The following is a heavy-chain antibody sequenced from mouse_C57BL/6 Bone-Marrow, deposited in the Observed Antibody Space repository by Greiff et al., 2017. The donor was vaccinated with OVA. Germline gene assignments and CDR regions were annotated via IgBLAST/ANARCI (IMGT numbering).Heavy chain of an antibody. J-gene: IGHJ2*01. CDR2: IDPSDSET. Sequence: QVQLQQPGAELVRPGSSVKLSCKASGYTFTSYWMHWVKQRPIQGLEWIGNIDPSDSETHYNQKFKDKATLTVDKSSSTAYMQLSSLTSEDSAVYYCASIYYDPYFDYWGQGTTLTVSS. CDR3: ASIYYDPYFDY. CDR1: GYTFTSYW. V-gene: IGHV1-52*01. D-gene: IGHD2-4*01.